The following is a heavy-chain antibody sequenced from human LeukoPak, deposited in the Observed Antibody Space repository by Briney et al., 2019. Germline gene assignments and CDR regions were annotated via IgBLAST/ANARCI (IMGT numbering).Heavy chain of an antibody. CDR2: VYHSGST. J-gene: IGHJ4*02. CDR3: AREGDYYDSGGYYRIDF. V-gene: IGHV4-59*01. Sequence: SETLSLTCTVSGVSISSYYWSWIRQPPGRGLEWIGYVYHSGSTNYNPSLKSRVTMSVDTSNNQFSLKLSSVTAADTAMYYCAREGDYYDSGGYYRIDFWGQGTLVTVSS. D-gene: IGHD3-22*01. CDR1: GVSISSYY.